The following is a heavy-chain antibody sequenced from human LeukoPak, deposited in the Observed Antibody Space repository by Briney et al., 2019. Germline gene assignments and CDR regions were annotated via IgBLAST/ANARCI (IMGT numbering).Heavy chain of an antibody. J-gene: IGHJ4*02. V-gene: IGHV3-9*03. CDR3: AKDSHYYDSSLLDY. Sequence: PGGSLRLSCAASGVTFIYAWMSWVRQAPGKGLEWVSGISWNSGSIGYADSVKGRFTISRDNAKNSLYLQMNSLRAEDMALYYCAKDSHYYDSSLLDYWGQGTLVTVSS. CDR1: GVTFIYAW. D-gene: IGHD3-22*01. CDR2: ISWNSGSI.